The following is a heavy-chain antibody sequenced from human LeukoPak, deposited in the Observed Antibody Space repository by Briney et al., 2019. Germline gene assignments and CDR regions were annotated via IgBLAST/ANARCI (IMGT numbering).Heavy chain of an antibody. CDR3: ARELGYCSSTSCWNWFDP. V-gene: IGHV4-59*08. D-gene: IGHD2-2*01. CDR1: GGSISSYY. CDR2: IYYSGST. Sequence: SETLSLTCTVSGGSISSYYWSWIRQPPGKGLEWIGYIYYSGSTNYNPSLKSRVTISVDTSKNQFSLKLSSVTAADTAVYYCARELGYCSSTSCWNWFDPWGQGTLATVSS. J-gene: IGHJ5*02.